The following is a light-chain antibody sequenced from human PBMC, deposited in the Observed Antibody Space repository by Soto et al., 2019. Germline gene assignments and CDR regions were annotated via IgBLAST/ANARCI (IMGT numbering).Light chain of an antibody. V-gene: IGKV3-11*01. CDR3: HQYGLLPRHP. J-gene: IGKJ2*01. CDR1: QSVGSW. CDR2: DAS. Sequence: EILLTQSPATLSLSPGDRATLSCRASQSVGSWLVWYQQRPGQAPRLLIYDASDRATGIPPRFRGSGSGTDFTLTISGLEPEDFAVYYCHQYGLLPRHPFGQGTKLEIK.